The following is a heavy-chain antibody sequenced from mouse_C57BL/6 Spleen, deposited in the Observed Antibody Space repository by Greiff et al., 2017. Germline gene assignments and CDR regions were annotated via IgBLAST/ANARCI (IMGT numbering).Heavy chain of an antibody. CDR2: IHPNSGST. Sequence: VQLQQPGAELVKPGASVKLSCKASGYTFTSYWMHWVKQRPGQGLEWIGMIHPNSGSTNYNEKFKSKATLTVDKSSSTAYMQLSSLTSEDSAVYYCARSRDDWYFDVWGTGTTVTVSS. J-gene: IGHJ1*03. V-gene: IGHV1-64*01. CDR3: ARSRDDWYFDV. CDR1: GYTFTSYW.